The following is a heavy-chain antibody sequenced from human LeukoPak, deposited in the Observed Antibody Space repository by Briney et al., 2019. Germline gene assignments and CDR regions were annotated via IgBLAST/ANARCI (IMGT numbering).Heavy chain of an antibody. Sequence: GRSLRLSCAASGLSFSSHAMSWVRHAPGKGLEWVAVISGRVRNTYCADCVQGRFTISRDNSHNTLYLQMSFLGAGDAAVYYCAKSIEGVVRGTYYYYSYMDVWGKGTTVTVSS. CDR1: GLSFSSHA. J-gene: IGHJ6*03. CDR2: ISGRVRNT. D-gene: IGHD3-3*01. CDR3: AKSIEGVVRGTYYYYSYMDV. V-gene: IGHV3-23*01.